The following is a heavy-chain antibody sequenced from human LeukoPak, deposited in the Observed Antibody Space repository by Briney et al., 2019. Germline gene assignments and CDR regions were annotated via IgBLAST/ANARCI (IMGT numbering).Heavy chain of an antibody. D-gene: IGHD3-10*01. CDR1: DFTFSSYW. J-gene: IGHJ5*02. CDR2: VNNDGTST. CDR3: TRDRASPFDP. Sequence: GGSLRLSCAASDFTFSSYWMHWVRQAPGKGLAWVARVNNDGTSTDYAGSVKGRFTISRDNARNTLYLRMTSLTVGDTAVYYCTRDRASPFDPGGQGTLVSVFS. V-gene: IGHV3-74*01.